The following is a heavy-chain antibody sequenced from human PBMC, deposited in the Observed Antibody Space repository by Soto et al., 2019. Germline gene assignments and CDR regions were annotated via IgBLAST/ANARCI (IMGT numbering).Heavy chain of an antibody. V-gene: IGHV3-23*01. CDR2: ISGSGGST. Sequence: GGSLRLSCAASGFTFSSYAMSWVRQAPGKGLEWVSAISGSGGSTYYADSVKGRFTISRDNSKNTLYLQMNSLRAEDTAVYYCAKGGCSSTSCYEDWYYYYYGMDVWGQGTTVTVSS. CDR3: AKGGCSSTSCYEDWYYYYYGMDV. CDR1: GFTFSSYA. D-gene: IGHD2-2*01. J-gene: IGHJ6*02.